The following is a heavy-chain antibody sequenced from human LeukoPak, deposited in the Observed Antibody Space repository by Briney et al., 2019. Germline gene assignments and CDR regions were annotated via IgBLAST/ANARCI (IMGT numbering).Heavy chain of an antibody. CDR3: ARDRHVPGLYYYYMDV. CDR2: ISSSSATI. V-gene: IGHV3-48*01. CDR1: GFSLSAYN. Sequence: GGSLRLSCEGSGFSLSAYNMNWVRQAPGKGLESVSYISSSSATIFYADSVKGRFTISRDNAKDSLYLQMNSLRPEDTAVYFCARDRHVPGLYYYYMDVWGKGTTVTVSS. J-gene: IGHJ6*03. D-gene: IGHD6-6*01.